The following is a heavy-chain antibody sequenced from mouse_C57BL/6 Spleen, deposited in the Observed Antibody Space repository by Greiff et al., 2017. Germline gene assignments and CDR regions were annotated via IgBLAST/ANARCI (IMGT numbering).Heavy chain of an antibody. Sequence: VQLKESGPGLVQPSQSLSITCTVSGFSLTSSGVPWVRQSPGKGLEWLGVIWRGGSTAYNAAFISRLSITKDNSKNNVFFKMNSLQSDDTAMYYCAKGGGYGMAYWGQGTLVTVSA. CDR1: GFSLTSSG. J-gene: IGHJ3*01. V-gene: IGHV2-5*01. CDR3: AKGGGYGMAY. CDR2: IWRGGST. D-gene: IGHD1-1*02.